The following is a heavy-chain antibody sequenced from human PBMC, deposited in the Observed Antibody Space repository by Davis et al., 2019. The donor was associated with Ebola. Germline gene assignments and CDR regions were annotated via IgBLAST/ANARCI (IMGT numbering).Heavy chain of an antibody. CDR2: IRYDGSNK. V-gene: IGHV3-30*02. CDR3: AKDGDYDFWSGYPQGMDV. J-gene: IGHJ6*02. CDR1: GFTFSSYG. D-gene: IGHD3-3*01. Sequence: PGGSLRLSCAASGFTFSSYGMHWVRQAPGKGLEWVAFIRYDGSNKYYADSVKGRFTISRDNSKNTLYLQMNSLRAEDTAVYYCAKDGDYDFWSGYPQGMDVWGQGTTVTVSS.